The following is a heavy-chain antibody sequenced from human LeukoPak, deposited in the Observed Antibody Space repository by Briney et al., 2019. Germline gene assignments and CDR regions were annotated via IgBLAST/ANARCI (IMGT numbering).Heavy chain of an antibody. CDR3: ARSPGRTTYYYDSSGYYRNWFDP. CDR1: GYTFTGYY. Sequence: ASLNVSCKASGYTFTGYYMHWVRQAPGQGLEWMGWINPNSGGTNYAQKFQGRVTMTRDTSISTAYMELSRLRSDATAVYYCARSPGRTTYYYDSSGYYRNWFDPWGQGTLVTVSS. D-gene: IGHD3-22*01. J-gene: IGHJ5*02. V-gene: IGHV1-2*02. CDR2: INPNSGGT.